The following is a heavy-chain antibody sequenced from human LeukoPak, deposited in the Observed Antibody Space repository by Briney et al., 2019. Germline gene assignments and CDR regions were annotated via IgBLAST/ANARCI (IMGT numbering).Heavy chain of an antibody. CDR3: ARGNSSGYYYTY. CDR2: INHSGST. Sequence: SETLSLTCAAYGGSFSGYYWSWIRQPPGKGLEWIGEINHSGSTNYNPSLKSRVTISVDTSKNQFSLKLSSVTAADTAVYYCARGNSSGYYYTYWGQGTLVTVSS. D-gene: IGHD3-22*01. V-gene: IGHV4-34*01. CDR1: GGSFSGYY. J-gene: IGHJ4*02.